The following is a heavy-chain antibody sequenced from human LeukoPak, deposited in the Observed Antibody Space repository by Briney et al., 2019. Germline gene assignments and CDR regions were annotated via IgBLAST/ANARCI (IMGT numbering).Heavy chain of an antibody. J-gene: IGHJ4*02. CDR3: AREGLGETYFEY. Sequence: PSETLSLTCTVSGGSISSYYWSWIRQPPGKGLEWIGYIYYSGSTNYNPSLKSRVTISVDKSKNHFSLRLTSVTAADTAVYYCAREGLGETYFEYWGRGILVTVSS. D-gene: IGHD3-10*01. CDR2: IYYSGST. CDR1: GGSISSYY. V-gene: IGHV4-59*12.